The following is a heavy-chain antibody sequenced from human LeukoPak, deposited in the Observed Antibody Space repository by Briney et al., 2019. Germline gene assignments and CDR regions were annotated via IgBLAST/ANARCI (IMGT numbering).Heavy chain of an antibody. CDR1: GFTFRSYS. D-gene: IGHD1-26*01. V-gene: IGHV3-48*02. CDR2: LSSSSSTI. CDR3: ARDRGPGWELLPGGIDV. J-gene: IGHJ6*03. Sequence: GGSLRLSCAASGFTFRSYSMHWVRQAPGKGREWGSYLSSSSSTIYYADSVKGRFTISRDNAKISLYLQMNSLRDEDTAVYYCARDRGPGWELLPGGIDVWGKGTTVTVSS.